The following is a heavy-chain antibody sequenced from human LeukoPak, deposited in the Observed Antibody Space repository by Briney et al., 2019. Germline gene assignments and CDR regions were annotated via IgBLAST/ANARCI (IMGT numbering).Heavy chain of an antibody. CDR3: ARRAARGRFDP. D-gene: IGHD6-6*01. J-gene: IGHJ5*02. CDR2: ISSSSSTI. V-gene: IGHV3-48*01. CDR1: EFTFSIYN. Sequence: PGGSLRLSCAASEFTFSIYNLNWLRQAPGKGLEWVSYISSSSSTIYYADSVKGRFTISRDNAKNSLYLQMNSLRAEDTAVYYCARRAARGRFDPWGEGTLVTVSS.